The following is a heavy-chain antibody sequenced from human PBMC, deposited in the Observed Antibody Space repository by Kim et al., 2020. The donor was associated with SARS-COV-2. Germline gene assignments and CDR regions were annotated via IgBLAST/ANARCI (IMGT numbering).Heavy chain of an antibody. CDR2: INHSGST. V-gene: IGHV4-34*01. J-gene: IGHJ4*02. CDR3: ARGLIGYCSGGSCYSDY. CDR1: GGSFSGYY. Sequence: SETLSLTCAVYGGSFSGYYWSWIRQPPGKGLEWIGEINHSGSTNYNPSLKSRVTISVDTSKNQFSLKLSSVTAADTAVYYCARGLIGYCSGGSCYSDYWGQETLVTVSS. D-gene: IGHD2-15*01.